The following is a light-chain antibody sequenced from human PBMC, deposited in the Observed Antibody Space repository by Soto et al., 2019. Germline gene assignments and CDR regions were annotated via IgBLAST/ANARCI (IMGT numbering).Light chain of an antibody. V-gene: IGKV1-33*01. J-gene: IGKJ2*01. CDR3: QHYDNLPYT. Sequence: DIQMTQSPSSLSASVGDRVTITCQASQDTTKYLSWFQQKPGKVPKLLIYDASELETGVPSRFSGSGSGTDFTFTISSLQPEDIATYYCQHYDNLPYTFGQGTKLEMK. CDR2: DAS. CDR1: QDTTKY.